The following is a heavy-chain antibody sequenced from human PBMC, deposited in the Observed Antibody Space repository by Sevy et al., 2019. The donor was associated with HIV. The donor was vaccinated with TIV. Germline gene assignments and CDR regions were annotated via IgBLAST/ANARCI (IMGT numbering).Heavy chain of an antibody. V-gene: IGHV3-30*04. Sequence: GGSPRLSCAASGFTFSSYAMHWVRQAPGKGLEWVAVISYDGSNKYYADSVKGRFTISRDNSKNTLYLQMNSLRAEDTAVYYCARGRIAAAPPVDYWGQGTLVTVSS. CDR3: ARGRIAAAPPVDY. J-gene: IGHJ4*02. CDR2: ISYDGSNK. CDR1: GFTFSSYA. D-gene: IGHD6-13*01.